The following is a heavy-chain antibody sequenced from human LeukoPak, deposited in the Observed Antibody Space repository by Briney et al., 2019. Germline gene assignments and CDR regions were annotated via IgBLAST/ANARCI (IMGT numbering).Heavy chain of an antibody. Sequence: SVKVSCKASGGTFSSYAISWVRQAPGQGLEWMGGIIPIFGTANYAQKFQGRVTITADESTSTAYMELSSLRSEDTAVYYCASRGTVTTKDDAFDIWGQGTMVTVSS. CDR2: IIPIFGTA. CDR1: GGTFSSYA. D-gene: IGHD4-11*01. J-gene: IGHJ3*02. V-gene: IGHV1-69*13. CDR3: ASRGTVTTKDDAFDI.